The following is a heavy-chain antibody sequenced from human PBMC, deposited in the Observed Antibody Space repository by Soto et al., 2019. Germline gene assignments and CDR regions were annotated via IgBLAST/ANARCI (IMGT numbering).Heavy chain of an antibody. CDR1: GDSVSSYSAA. CDR2: TYYRSKWYN. D-gene: IGHD2-21*01. CDR3: AREIEYSSRTRYYYYGMDV. V-gene: IGHV6-1*01. J-gene: IGHJ6*02. Sequence: PSQALSRTCAISGDSVSSYSAAWNWIRQSPSRGLEWLGRTYYRSKWYNDYAVSVKSRITINPDTSKNQFSLQLNSVTPEDTAVYYCAREIEYSSRTRYYYYGMDVWGQGTTVTVSS.